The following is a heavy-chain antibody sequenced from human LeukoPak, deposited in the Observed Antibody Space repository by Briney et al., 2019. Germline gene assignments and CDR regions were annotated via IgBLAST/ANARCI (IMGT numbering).Heavy chain of an antibody. V-gene: IGHV4-34*01. CDR2: INHVGRT. D-gene: IGHD1-1*01. CDR3: ARAVQLERPPPLIGYYYMDV. CDR1: GDSFSGYY. J-gene: IGHJ6*03. Sequence: SETLSLTCAVYGDSFSGYYWAWIRLPPEKGLEWIGEINHVGRTNYNPSLKGRVSMSVDMSKNQFSLKLRSVTAADTAVYYCARAVQLERPPPLIGYYYMDVWGKGTTVTVSS.